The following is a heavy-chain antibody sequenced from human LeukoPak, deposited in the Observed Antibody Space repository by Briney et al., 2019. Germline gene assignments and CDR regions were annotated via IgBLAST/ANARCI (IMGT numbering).Heavy chain of an antibody. D-gene: IGHD3-10*01. CDR2: SNHSGNT. CDR3: ARGLRFGELSFGY. V-gene: IGHV4-34*01. J-gene: IGHJ4*02. Sequence: TSETLSLTCAVYGGSFSGDYWSWIRQPPGKGLEWIGESNHSGNTNYNPSLKSRVTIPVDTSKNQFSLKLSSVTAADTAVYYCARGLRFGELSFGYWGQGTLVTVSS. CDR1: GGSFSGDY.